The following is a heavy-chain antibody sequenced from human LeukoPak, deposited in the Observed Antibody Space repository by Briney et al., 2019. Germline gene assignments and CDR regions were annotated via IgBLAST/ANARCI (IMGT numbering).Heavy chain of an antibody. V-gene: IGHV3-7*01. J-gene: IGHJ4*02. CDR1: GFTFSSDW. CDR3: ARDRRPADFDY. CDR2: IRQDGSEE. Sequence: PGGSLRLSCAASGFTFSSDWMSWVRQAPGKGLEWVANIRQDGSEEYYVDSMKGRFTISRDNAKNSLYLQMNSLRAEDTAVYYCARDRRPADFDYWGQGTLVTVSS.